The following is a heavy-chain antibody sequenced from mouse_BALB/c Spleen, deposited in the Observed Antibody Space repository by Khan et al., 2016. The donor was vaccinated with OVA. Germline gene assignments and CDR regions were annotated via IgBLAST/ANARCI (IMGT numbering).Heavy chain of an antibody. CDR2: ISYSDST. D-gene: IGHD1-1*01. Sequence: EVQLQESGPGLVKPSQSLSLTCTVTGYSITSNHAWNWIRQFPGNKLEWMGYISYSDSTSYNPSLKSRISITRDTSKNQFFLQLNSVTTEDTATYYCARGNYYGYAMDYWGQGTSVTVSS. CDR3: ARGNYYGYAMDY. J-gene: IGHJ4*01. CDR1: GYSITSNHA. V-gene: IGHV3-2*02.